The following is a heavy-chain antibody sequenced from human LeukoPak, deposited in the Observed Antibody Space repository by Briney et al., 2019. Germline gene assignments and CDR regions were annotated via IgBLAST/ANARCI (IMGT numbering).Heavy chain of an antibody. D-gene: IGHD3-22*01. J-gene: IGHJ3*02. CDR1: GFTFNNYG. CDR3: ARIDTYYYDSSGYYSAFDI. CDR2: INWNGGST. Sequence: GGSLRLSCAASGFTFNNYGMSWVRQAPGKGLEWVSGINWNGGSTVYADSVKGRFNISRDNANNSLYLQMNSLRAEDTALYYCARIDTYYYDSSGYYSAFDIWGQGTIVTVSS. V-gene: IGHV3-20*04.